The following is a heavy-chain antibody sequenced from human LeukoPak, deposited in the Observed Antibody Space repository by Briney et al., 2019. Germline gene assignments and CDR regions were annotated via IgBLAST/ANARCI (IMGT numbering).Heavy chain of an antibody. J-gene: IGHJ5*02. CDR1: GYTFTSYG. D-gene: IGHD6-13*01. Sequence: ASVKVSCKASGYTFTSYGISWVRQAPGQGLEWMGWISAYNGNTNHAQKLQGRVTMTTDTSTSTAYMVLRSLRSDDTAVYYCARDGGGYSSSWYELDWFDPWGQGTLVTVSS. CDR2: ISAYNGNT. CDR3: ARDGGGYSSSWYELDWFDP. V-gene: IGHV1-18*01.